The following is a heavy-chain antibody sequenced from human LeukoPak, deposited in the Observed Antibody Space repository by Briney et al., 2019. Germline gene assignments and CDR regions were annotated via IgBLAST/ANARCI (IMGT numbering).Heavy chain of an antibody. CDR1: GVTFSSYS. V-gene: IGHV3-30*03. CDR2: ISYDGSNK. Sequence: GGALRLSCAASGVTFSSYSMNWVRQAPGKGLEWVAVISYDGSNKYYADSVKGRFTISRDNSKNTLYLQMNSLRAEDTAVYYCARDRYGAQGSYYYGMDVWGQGTTVTVSS. CDR3: ARDRYGAQGSYYYGMDV. J-gene: IGHJ6*02. D-gene: IGHD4-17*01.